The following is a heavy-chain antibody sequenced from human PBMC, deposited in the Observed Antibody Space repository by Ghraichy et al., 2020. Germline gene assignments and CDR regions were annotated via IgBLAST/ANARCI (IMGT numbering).Heavy chain of an antibody. CDR3: VRDSTVDIVPSPSYNYGMFV. CDR2: IKTDGTER. CDR1: GFTFSRFW. D-gene: IGHD2-15*01. V-gene: IGHV3-74*01. J-gene: IGHJ6*02. Sequence: GESLNISCEGSGFTFSRFWLYLVRQAPGTGLVWVAAIKTDGTERKYADSVKGRFTISRSNAKNMLFLQMNNLRVDDTALYFCVRDSTVDIVPSPSYNYGMFVWVRWTTVAVSS.